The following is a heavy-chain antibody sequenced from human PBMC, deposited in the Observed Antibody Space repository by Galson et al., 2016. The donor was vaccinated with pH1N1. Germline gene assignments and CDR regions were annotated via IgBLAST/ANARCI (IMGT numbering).Heavy chain of an antibody. V-gene: IGHV3-74*01. J-gene: IGHJ4*02. Sequence: SLRLSCAASGFTFTSYAMHWVRQAPGKGLVWVARIDNDGRGTSHADSVRGRFAISRDNAENMLYLQMNSLRTDDTAVYYCARNWWGIDYWGRGALVTVSS. CDR3: ARNWWGIDY. CDR2: IDNDGRGT. CDR1: GFTFTSYA. D-gene: IGHD2-15*01.